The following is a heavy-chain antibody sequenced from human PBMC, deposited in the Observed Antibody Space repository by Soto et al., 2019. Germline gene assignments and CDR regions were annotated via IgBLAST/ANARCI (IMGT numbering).Heavy chain of an antibody. J-gene: IGHJ6*02. V-gene: IGHV3-49*04. D-gene: IGHD3-10*01. CDR3: SRANRMVRGIIISYGMDV. CDR1: GFTFGDYA. CDR2: IRTKAYSGTT. Sequence: TGGSLRLSCTASGFTFGDYAMSWVRQAPGKGLEWVGFIRTKAYSGTTEYAASVKGRFTISRDASKSIAYLQMNSLKTEDTAVYYCSRANRMVRGIIISYGMDVWGQGTTVTVSS.